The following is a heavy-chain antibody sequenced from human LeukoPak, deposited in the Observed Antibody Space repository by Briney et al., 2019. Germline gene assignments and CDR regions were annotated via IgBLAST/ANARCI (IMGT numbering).Heavy chain of an antibody. CDR1: GFTFSSYA. CDR2: ISSNGDST. J-gene: IGHJ4*02. CDR3: VKGGYSSSWSRFDY. D-gene: IGHD6-13*01. V-gene: IGHV3-64D*09. Sequence: GGSPRLSCSASGFTFSSYAMHWVRQAPGKGLEYVSAISSNGDSTYYADSVKGRFTISRDNSKNTLDLQMSSLRAEDTAVYYCVKGGYSSSWSRFDYWGQGTLVTVSS.